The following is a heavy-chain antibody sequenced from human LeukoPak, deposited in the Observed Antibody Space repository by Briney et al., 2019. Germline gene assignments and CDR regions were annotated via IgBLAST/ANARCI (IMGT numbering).Heavy chain of an antibody. CDR1: GGSFSGYY. CDR2: INHGGST. J-gene: IGHJ4*02. Sequence: TSETLSLTCAVYGGSFSGYYWSWIRQPPGKGLEWIGEINHGGSTNYNPSLKSRVTISVDTSKNQFSLKLSSVTAADTAVYYCAKSGGSGLIDYWGQGTLVTVSS. V-gene: IGHV4-34*01. D-gene: IGHD1-26*01. CDR3: AKSGGSGLIDY.